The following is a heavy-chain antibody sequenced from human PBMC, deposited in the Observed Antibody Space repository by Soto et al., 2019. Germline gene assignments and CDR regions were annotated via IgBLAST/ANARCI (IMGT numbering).Heavy chain of an antibody. CDR3: ARDLFRGGASGFDS. V-gene: IGHV3-7*03. J-gene: IGHJ4*02. CDR1: GFTFSSYW. D-gene: IGHD3-10*01. Sequence: EVQLVESGGGLVPPGGSLRLSCAASGFTFSSYWMSWVRQTPEKGLEWVANIKTDGTEANYVHSVRGRFTISRDNADNSLHLQMNSLTVEDTAVYYCARDLFRGGASGFDSWGQGTLVTVSS. CDR2: IKTDGTEA.